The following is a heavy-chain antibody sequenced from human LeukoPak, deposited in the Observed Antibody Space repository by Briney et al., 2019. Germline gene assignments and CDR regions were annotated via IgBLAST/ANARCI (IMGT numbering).Heavy chain of an antibody. J-gene: IGHJ3*02. Sequence: PSETLSLTCTVSGGSISSSTYYWGWIRQPPGKGLEWIGNIFYTGNTYYHPSLKSRVTISVDTSKNQFSLKLSSVTAADTAVYYSARLGPGYSSTWSNDAFAIWGQGTVVTVSS. V-gene: IGHV4-39*01. D-gene: IGHD6-13*01. CDR3: ARLGPGYSSTWSNDAFAI. CDR1: GGSISSSTYY. CDR2: IFYTGNT.